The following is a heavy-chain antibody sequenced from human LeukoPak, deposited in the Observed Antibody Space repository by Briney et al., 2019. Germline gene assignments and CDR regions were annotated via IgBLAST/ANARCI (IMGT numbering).Heavy chain of an antibody. CDR3: ARGGDYKNDY. CDR1: GFTFSSYW. Sequence: GGSLRLSCAASGFTFSSYWMHWLRQTPGKGLVWVSRINGAGSSISYADSVKGRVTISRDNAKNTLYLQMNNLRAEDTAVYYCARGGDYKNDYWGQGTLVTVSS. J-gene: IGHJ4*02. D-gene: IGHD4-17*01. V-gene: IGHV3-74*01. CDR2: INGAGSSI.